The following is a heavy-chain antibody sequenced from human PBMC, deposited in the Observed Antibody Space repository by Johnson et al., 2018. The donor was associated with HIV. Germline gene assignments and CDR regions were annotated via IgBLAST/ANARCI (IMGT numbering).Heavy chain of an antibody. Sequence: QVQLVESGGGVVQPGRSLRLSCAASGFTFSSYGMHWVRQAPGKGLEWVAVISYDGSNKYYADSVKGRFTISRDNSKNTLYLQMNSLRAEDTAVYYWAKVYSSSVTAPGIWGQGTMVTVSS. D-gene: IGHD6-6*01. J-gene: IGHJ3*02. CDR1: GFTFSSYG. CDR2: ISYDGSNK. CDR3: AKVYSSSVTAPGI. V-gene: IGHV3-30*18.